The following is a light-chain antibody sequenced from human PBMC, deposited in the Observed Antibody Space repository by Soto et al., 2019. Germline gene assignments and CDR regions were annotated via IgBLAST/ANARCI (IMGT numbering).Light chain of an antibody. Sequence: IQRTQSHSPLSHSVEDRVTIIARAGQSFKGWLSWYQQKPGKAPKPLIFRAPSLKSGVPSRFSGSGPGTEFTLTIISLQPDDFATYYCQQYKTYMYTFAQGTKLEIK. V-gene: IGKV1-5*03. CDR1: QSFKGW. CDR3: QQYKTYMYT. CDR2: RAP. J-gene: IGKJ2*01.